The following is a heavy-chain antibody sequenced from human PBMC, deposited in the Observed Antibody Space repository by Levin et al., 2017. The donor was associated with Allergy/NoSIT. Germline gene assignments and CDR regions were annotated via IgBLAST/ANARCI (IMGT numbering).Heavy chain of an antibody. J-gene: IGHJ6*02. D-gene: IGHD3-10*01. CDR2: IAHDSGEK. Sequence: PSGGSLRLSCEASGFSFPTYAMHWVRQAPGKGLEWVAFIAHDSGEKYYAESVEGRFTISRDNSKNTLYLQMSALRVEDTAVYYCAKAYLPGAGSSYGFDVWGQGTPVSVPS. V-gene: IGHV3-30*18. CDR3: AKAYLPGAGSSYGFDV. CDR1: GFSFPTYA.